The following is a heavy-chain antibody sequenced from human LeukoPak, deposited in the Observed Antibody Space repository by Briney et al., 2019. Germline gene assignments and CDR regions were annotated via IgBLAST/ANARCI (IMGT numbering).Heavy chain of an antibody. Sequence: GGSLRLSCAVSGFTFSDFWMSWVRHAPRRGLEWVANIHSEGNEKYHVESVKGRFTISRDNAKNSLFLQMNGLRVEDTAVYDCARGDAFSADHWGQGTLVTVSS. CDR2: IHSEGNEK. J-gene: IGHJ4*02. CDR3: ARGDAFSADH. V-gene: IGHV3-7*04. CDR1: GFTFSDFW.